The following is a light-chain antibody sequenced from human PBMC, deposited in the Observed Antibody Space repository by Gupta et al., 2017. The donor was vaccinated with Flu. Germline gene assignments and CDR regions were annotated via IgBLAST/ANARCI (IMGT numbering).Light chain of an antibody. CDR2: GSS. CDR3: QQSYSTPRT. CDR1: QSISIY. Sequence: GDRVTITCRASQSISIYLNWYQHKPGKAPKLLIYGSSNWQSGVPSRFSGSGSGTGFTLSISSLQPEDSATYYCQQSYSTPRTFGQGTKLEIK. V-gene: IGKV1-39*01. J-gene: IGKJ2*02.